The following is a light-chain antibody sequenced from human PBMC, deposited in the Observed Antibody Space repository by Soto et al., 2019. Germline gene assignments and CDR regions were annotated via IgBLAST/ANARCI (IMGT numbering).Light chain of an antibody. CDR3: QQHNSFSIT. CDR2: AAS. Sequence: DIQMAPSPSTLSRSVGDRGTITFRASQSISNHLNWYQQKPGKAPKLLIFAASSLQSGVPSRFSGSGSGTEFTLTINSLQADDFATYYCQQHNSFSITFGQGTRLEIK. V-gene: IGKV1-5*01. CDR1: QSISNH. J-gene: IGKJ5*01.